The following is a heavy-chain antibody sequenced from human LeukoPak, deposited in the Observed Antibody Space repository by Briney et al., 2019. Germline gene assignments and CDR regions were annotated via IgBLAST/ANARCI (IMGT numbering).Heavy chain of an antibody. V-gene: IGHV3-30-3*01. D-gene: IGHD1-26*01. CDR1: GFTFSSYA. CDR2: ISYDGSNK. J-gene: IGHJ6*02. CDR3: ARKYSGSYYYYYYGMDV. Sequence: GRSLRLSCAASGFTFSSYAMHWVRQAPGKGLEWVAVISYDGSNKYSADSVKGRFTISRDNSKNTLYLQMNSLRAEDTAVYYCARKYSGSYYYYYYGMDVWGQGTTVTVSS.